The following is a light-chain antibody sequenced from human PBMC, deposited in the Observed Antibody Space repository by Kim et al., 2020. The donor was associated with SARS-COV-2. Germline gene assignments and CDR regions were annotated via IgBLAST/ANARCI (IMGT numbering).Light chain of an antibody. CDR2: GKN. J-gene: IGLJ3*02. V-gene: IGLV3-19*01. Sequence: SSELTQDPAVSVALGQTVRITCQGDSLRSYYASWYQQKPGQAPVLVVYGKNNRPSGNPDRFSGSSSGNPASLTITGAQAEDEADYYCNSRDSSGNHLVFG. CDR1: SLRSYY. CDR3: NSRDSSGNHLV.